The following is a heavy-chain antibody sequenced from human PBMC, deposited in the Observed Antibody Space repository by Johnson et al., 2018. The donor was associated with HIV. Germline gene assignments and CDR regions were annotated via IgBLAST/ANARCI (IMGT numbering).Heavy chain of an antibody. CDR3: AREVSLRVGATLPPSYAFDI. Sequence: VQLVESGGGLVQPGGSLRLSCAASGFTFDDYGMTWVRQAPGKGLEWVSGIYWNGVRTTYADSVKGRFTISRDNAKTSLYLQVNSLGAEDTALYYCAREVSLRVGATLPPSYAFDIWGQGTLVSVSS. CDR2: IYWNGVRT. CDR1: GFTFDDYG. D-gene: IGHD1-26*01. V-gene: IGHV3-20*04. J-gene: IGHJ3*02.